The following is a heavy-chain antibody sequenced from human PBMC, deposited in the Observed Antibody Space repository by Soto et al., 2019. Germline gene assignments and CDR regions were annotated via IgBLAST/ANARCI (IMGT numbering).Heavy chain of an antibody. CDR1: GYTFTNYG. CDR3: ARDSTVTTVYYYYGMDV. V-gene: IGHV1-18*04. J-gene: IGHJ6*02. CDR2: ISVNNGNT. Sequence: QVQLVQSGAEVRKPGASVKVSCTASGYTFTNYGITWVRQAPGQGLEWMGWISVNNGNTNYAQKLQGRVTMTTDTSTSTAYMELRSLRSDDTAVYYCARDSTVTTVYYYYGMDVWGQGTTVTVSS. D-gene: IGHD4-17*01.